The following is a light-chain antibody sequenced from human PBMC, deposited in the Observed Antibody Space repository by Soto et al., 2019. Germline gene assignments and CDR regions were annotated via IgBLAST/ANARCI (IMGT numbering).Light chain of an antibody. V-gene: IGKV3D-15*01. J-gene: IGKJ4*01. CDR3: QQYYQWGLS. Sequence: VMTQSPANLSVSPGEGVTLSCRASQNVATNLAWYQLKPGQAPRLLVYGSSTRATGIPATFSGSGSATQFSLTISSLQSEDSAVYYCQQYYQWGLSFGGGTKVEI. CDR2: GSS. CDR1: QNVATN.